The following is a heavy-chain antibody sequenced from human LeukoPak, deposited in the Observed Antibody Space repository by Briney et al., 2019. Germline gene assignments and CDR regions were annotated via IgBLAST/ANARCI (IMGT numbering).Heavy chain of an antibody. D-gene: IGHD2-15*01. CDR2: ISSNGGST. Sequence: TGGSLRLSCSASGFTFSSYAIHWVRQALGKGLEYVSAISSNGGSTYNADSVKGRFTISRDNSKNTLYLQMSSLRAEDTAVYYCMKALGYCSGGSCLAFDIWGQGTMVTVSS. CDR1: GFTFSSYA. V-gene: IGHV3-64D*06. CDR3: MKALGYCSGGSCLAFDI. J-gene: IGHJ3*02.